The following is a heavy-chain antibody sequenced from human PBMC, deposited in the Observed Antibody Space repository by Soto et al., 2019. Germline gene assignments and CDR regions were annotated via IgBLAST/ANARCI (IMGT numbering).Heavy chain of an antibody. J-gene: IGHJ4*02. CDR1: GGSFSGYY. Sequence: SETLSLTCAVYGGSFSGYYWSWIRQPPGKGLEWIGEINHSGSTNYNPSLKSRVTISVDTSKNQFSLKLSSVTAADTAVYYCARGERNFDYWGQGTLVTVSS. CDR3: ARGERNFDY. V-gene: IGHV4-34*01. CDR2: INHSGST.